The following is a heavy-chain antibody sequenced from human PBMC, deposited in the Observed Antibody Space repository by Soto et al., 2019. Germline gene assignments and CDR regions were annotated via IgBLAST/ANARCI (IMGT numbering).Heavy chain of an antibody. Sequence: GGSLRLSCAASGFTFDDYAMHWVRQAPGKGLEWVSGISWNSGSIGYADSVKGRFTISRDNAKNSLYLQMNSLRAEDTALYYCAKDRDIAARLDAFDIWGQGTMVTVSS. CDR3: AKDRDIAARLDAFDI. CDR1: GFTFDDYA. J-gene: IGHJ3*02. D-gene: IGHD5-12*01. CDR2: ISWNSGSI. V-gene: IGHV3-9*01.